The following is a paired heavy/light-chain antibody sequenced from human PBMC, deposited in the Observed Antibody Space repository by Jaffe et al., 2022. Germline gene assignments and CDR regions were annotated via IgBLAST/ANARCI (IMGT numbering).Heavy chain of an antibody. CDR2: INHSGST. Sequence: QVQLQQWGAGLLKPSETLSLTCAVYGGSFSGYYWSWIRQPPGKGLEWIGEINHSGSTNYNPSLKSRVTISVDTSKNQFSLKLSSVTAADTAVYYCARSAAYYDFWSGYSRPYYYYYMDVWGKGTTVTVSS. D-gene: IGHD3-3*01. CDR3: ARSAAYYDFWSGYSRPYYYYYMDV. J-gene: IGHJ6*03. CDR1: GGSFSGYY. V-gene: IGHV4-34*01.
Light chain of an antibody. Sequence: DIQLTQSPSFLSASVGDRVTITCRASQGISSYLAWYQQKPGKAPKLLIYAASTLQSGVPSRFSGSGSGTEFTLTISSLQPEDFATYYCQQLNSYPQTFGQGTKVEIK. CDR1: QGISSY. CDR2: AAS. J-gene: IGKJ1*01. CDR3: QQLNSYPQT. V-gene: IGKV1-9*01.